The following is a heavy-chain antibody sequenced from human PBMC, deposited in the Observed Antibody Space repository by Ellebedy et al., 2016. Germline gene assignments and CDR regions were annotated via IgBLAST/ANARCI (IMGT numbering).Heavy chain of an antibody. V-gene: IGHV5-51*01. CDR2: IYPGDSDT. CDR3: ARHSRWQQLDPKLVCFDY. CDR1: GYTFTSYW. Sequence: GESLKISXKGSGYTFTSYWIGWVRQMPGKGLEWMGIIYPGDSDTRYSPSFQGQVTISADKSISTAYLQWSSLKASDTAMYYCARHSRWQQLDPKLVCFDYWGQGSLVTVSS. J-gene: IGHJ4*02. D-gene: IGHD6-13*01.